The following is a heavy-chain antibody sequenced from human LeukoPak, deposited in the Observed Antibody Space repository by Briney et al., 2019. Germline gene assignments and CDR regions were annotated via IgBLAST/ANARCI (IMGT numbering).Heavy chain of an antibody. CDR1: GFIFSSYS. CDR2: IKLDGSEK. CDR3: ARDQYDTWSRRGNFDS. D-gene: IGHD3-3*01. Sequence: GGSLRLSCAASGFIFSSYSMGWVRQAPGKGLEWVANIKLDGSEKNYVDSVKGRFTISRDNTKNSLYLQMNSLRVEDTAVFYCARDQYDTWSRRGNFDSWGQGTLVIVSS. J-gene: IGHJ4*02. V-gene: IGHV3-7*03.